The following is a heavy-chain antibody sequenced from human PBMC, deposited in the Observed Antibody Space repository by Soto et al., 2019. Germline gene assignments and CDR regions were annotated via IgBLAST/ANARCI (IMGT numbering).Heavy chain of an antibody. CDR1: GGSFSGYY. V-gene: IGHV4-34*01. D-gene: IGHD2-15*01. CDR2: INHSGST. Sequence: SETLSLTCAVYGGSFSGYYWSWIRQPPGKGLEWIGEINHSGSTNYNPSLESRVTISVDTSKNQFSLKLSSVTAADTAVYYCARGPRDIVVVVAAIRGSWFDPWGQGTLVTVSS. J-gene: IGHJ5*02. CDR3: ARGPRDIVVVVAAIRGSWFDP.